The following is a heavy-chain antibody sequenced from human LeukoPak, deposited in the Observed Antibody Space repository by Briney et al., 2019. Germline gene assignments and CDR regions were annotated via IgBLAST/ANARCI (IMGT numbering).Heavy chain of an antibody. J-gene: IGHJ4*02. D-gene: IGHD5-24*01. CDR3: ARGRVGYKGLDY. CDR2: MNPNSGNT. V-gene: IGHV1-8*01. CDR1: GYTFTSYD. Sequence: ASVKVSCKASGYTFTSYDINWVRQATGRGLEWMGWMNPNSGNTGYAQKFQGRVTMTRNTSISTAYMELSSLRSEDTAVYYCARGRVGYKGLDYWGQGTLVTVSS.